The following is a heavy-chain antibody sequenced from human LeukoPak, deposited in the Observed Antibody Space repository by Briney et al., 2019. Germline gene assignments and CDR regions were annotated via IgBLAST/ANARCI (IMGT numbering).Heavy chain of an antibody. CDR3: ARGPRGYCSSTSCRSTEYYYYMDV. V-gene: IGHV4-59*01. D-gene: IGHD2-2*01. J-gene: IGHJ6*03. Sequence: SETLSLTCTVSGGSISSYYWSWIRQPPGKGLEWIGYIYYSGSTNYNPSLKSRVTISVDTSKNQFSLKLSSVTAADTAVYYCARGPRGYCSSTSCRSTEYYYYMDVWGKETTVTVSS. CDR1: GGSISSYY. CDR2: IYYSGST.